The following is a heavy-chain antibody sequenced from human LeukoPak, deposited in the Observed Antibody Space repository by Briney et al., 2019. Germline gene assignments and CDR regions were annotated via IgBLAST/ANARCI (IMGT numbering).Heavy chain of an antibody. D-gene: IGHD3-22*01. CDR2: ISGRGGST. V-gene: IGHV3-23*01. CDR1: GFTFSSYA. J-gene: IGHJ4*02. CDR3: AKEGSSSYYYGDY. Sequence: GGSLRLSCAASGFTFSSYAMSRVRQAPGKGLEWVSTISGRGGSTYYAESVKGRFTISRDNSKNTLYLQMNRLRAEDTAVYYCAKEGSSSYYYGDYWSQGTLVTVSS.